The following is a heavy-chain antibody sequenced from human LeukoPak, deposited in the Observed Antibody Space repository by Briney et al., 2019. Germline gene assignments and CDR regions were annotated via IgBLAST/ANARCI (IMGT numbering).Heavy chain of an antibody. CDR2: ISGSSSNI. D-gene: IGHD1-1*01. J-gene: IGHJ4*02. CDR1: GFTFSTYS. V-gene: IGHV3-21*01. Sequence: GGSLRLSCAASGFTFSTYSMNWVRQAPGKGLEWVSYISGSSSNIYYPDSVKGRFTISRDNAKSSLFLQMNSLRAEDTAVYYCARERPTTTAFDYWGQGTLVTVSS. CDR3: ARERPTTTAFDY.